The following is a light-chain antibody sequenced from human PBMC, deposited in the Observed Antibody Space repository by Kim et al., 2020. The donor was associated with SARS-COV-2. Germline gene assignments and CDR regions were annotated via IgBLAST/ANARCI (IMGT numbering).Light chain of an antibody. Sequence: SASVGDRVTITCRASQSISSWWAWYQQKPGKAPKVLISKASTLESGVSSRFSGSGSGTEFTLTISSLQPDDFATYYCQQYKSWYTFGQGTKLEI. J-gene: IGKJ2*01. CDR2: KAS. CDR1: QSISSW. CDR3: QQYKSWYT. V-gene: IGKV1-5*03.